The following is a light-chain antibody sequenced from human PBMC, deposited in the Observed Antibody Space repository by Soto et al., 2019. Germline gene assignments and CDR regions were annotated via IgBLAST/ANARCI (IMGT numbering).Light chain of an antibody. Sequence: DIQMTQSPSSLSASVGDRVTITCRASESISGYLNWYQQKPGKAPKLLIYAASNLHYGVPSRFSGSGSGTDFTLTISCLQPEDFATYYCQQSSSIPPTFGQGTKVEIK. CDR3: QQSSSIPPT. CDR1: ESISGY. V-gene: IGKV1-39*01. CDR2: AAS. J-gene: IGKJ1*01.